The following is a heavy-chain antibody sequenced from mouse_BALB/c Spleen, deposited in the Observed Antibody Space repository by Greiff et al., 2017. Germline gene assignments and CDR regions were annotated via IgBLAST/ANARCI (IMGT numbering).Heavy chain of an antibody. CDR2: ISYSGST. V-gene: IGHV3-2*02. J-gene: IGHJ1*01. CDR3: ARNGYGSSYDWYFDV. D-gene: IGHD1-1*01. CDR1: GYSITSDYA. Sequence: EVQRVESGPGLVKPSQSLSLTCTVTGYSITSDYAWNWIRQFPGNKLEWMGYISYSGSTSYNPSLKSRISITRDTSKNQFFLQLNSVTTEDTATYYCARNGYGSSYDWYFDVWGAGTTVTVSS.